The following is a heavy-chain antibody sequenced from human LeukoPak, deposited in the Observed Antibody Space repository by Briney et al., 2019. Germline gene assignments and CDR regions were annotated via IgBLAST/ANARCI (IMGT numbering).Heavy chain of an antibody. CDR3: AKRRLKVYGTSHCDPDL. CDR1: GNSFTNNW. Sequence: GESLKISCNGSGNSFTNNWIAWVRQVPGKGLEWMGNINPDDSDTQYIAPFQGRVTISADNSTSTAYLHWRSLKASDTEIYYCAKRRLKVYGTSHCDPDLWGQGNVVTVS. J-gene: IGHJ5*02. V-gene: IGHV5-51*01. D-gene: IGHD1-14*01. CDR2: INPDDSDT.